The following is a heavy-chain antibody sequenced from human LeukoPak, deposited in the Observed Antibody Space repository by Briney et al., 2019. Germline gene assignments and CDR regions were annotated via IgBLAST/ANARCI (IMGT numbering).Heavy chain of an antibody. Sequence: SETLSLTCTVSGASISSYTWSWIRQPPGKGLEWIGYIYHSGSTNSYPSLKSRVTMSIDTSKNQFSLKLSSVTAADAAVYYCATDDYWGQGTLVTVSS. V-gene: IGHV4-59*01. CDR3: ATDDY. J-gene: IGHJ4*02. CDR1: GASISSYT. CDR2: IYHSGST.